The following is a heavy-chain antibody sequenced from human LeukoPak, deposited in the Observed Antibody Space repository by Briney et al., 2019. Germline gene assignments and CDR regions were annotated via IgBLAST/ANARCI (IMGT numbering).Heavy chain of an antibody. CDR3: ARHPRQWLVQALFDY. D-gene: IGHD6-19*01. CDR1: GGSISSSSYY. V-gene: IGHV4-39*01. CDR2: IYYSGST. Sequence: ASETLSLTCTVSGGSISSSSYYWGWIRQPPGKGLEWIGSIYYSGSTYYNPSLKSRVTISVDTSKNQFSLKLSSVTAADTAVYYCARHPRQWLVQALFDYWGQGTLVTVSS. J-gene: IGHJ4*02.